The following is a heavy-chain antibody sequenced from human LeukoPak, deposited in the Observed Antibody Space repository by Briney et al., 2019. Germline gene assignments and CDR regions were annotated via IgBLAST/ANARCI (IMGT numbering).Heavy chain of an antibody. Sequence: SETLSLTCAVSGGSISSYYWSWIRQPPGKGLEWIGYIYYSGSTNYNPSLKSRVTISVDTSKNQFSLKLSSVTAADTAVYYCARVDGDYFDYWGQGTLVTVSS. V-gene: IGHV4-59*01. J-gene: IGHJ4*02. CDR2: IYYSGST. CDR1: GGSISSYY. CDR3: ARVDGDYFDY. D-gene: IGHD4-17*01.